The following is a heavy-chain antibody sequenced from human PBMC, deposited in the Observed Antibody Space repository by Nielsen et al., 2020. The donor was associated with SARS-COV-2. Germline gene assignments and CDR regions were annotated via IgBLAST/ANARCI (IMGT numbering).Heavy chain of an antibody. CDR1: GFTVSSNY. CDR2: IYSGGST. CDR3: AREFRGAMAIKSDY. D-gene: IGHD5-18*01. Sequence: GGSLRLSCAASGFTVSSNYMSWVRQAPGKGLEWVSVIYSGGSTYYADSVKGRFTISRDNSKNTLYLQMNSLRAEDTAVYYCAREFRGAMAIKSDYWGQGTLVTVSS. J-gene: IGHJ4*02. V-gene: IGHV3-53*01.